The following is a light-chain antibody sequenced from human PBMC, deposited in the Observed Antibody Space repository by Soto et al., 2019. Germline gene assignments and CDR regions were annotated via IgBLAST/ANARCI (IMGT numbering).Light chain of an antibody. V-gene: IGKV3-20*01. J-gene: IGKJ5*01. CDR2: DAS. CDR3: QQYGSSAPIT. CDR1: QSVSSNY. Sequence: EIVLTQSPGTLSLSPGERATLSCRASQSVSSNYLAWYQQKPGQAPSLLIYDASSRATGIPDTFSGSRSGTDFTLTISRLEPEDFAMYYCQQYGSSAPITFGQGTRLEIE.